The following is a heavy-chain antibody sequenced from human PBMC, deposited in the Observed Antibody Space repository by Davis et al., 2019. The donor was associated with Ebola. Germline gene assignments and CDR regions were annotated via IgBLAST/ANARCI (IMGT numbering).Heavy chain of an antibody. V-gene: IGHV3-21*01. CDR2: ISRGSSYI. J-gene: IGHJ6*04. CDR1: GFTFSTYS. Sequence: GESLKISCAASGFTFSTYSMNWVRQAPGKGLEWVSSISRGSSYIYYADSVKGRFTISRDNAKNSLYLQMNSLRAEDTAVYYCARDQGTPYGDYGMDVWGKGTTVTVSS. D-gene: IGHD4-17*01. CDR3: ARDQGTPYGDYGMDV.